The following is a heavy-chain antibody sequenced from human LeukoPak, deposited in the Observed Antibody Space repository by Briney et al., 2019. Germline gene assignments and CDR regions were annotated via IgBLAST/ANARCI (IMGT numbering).Heavy chain of an antibody. CDR1: GGSISSYY. D-gene: IGHD3-22*01. J-gene: IGHJ4*02. CDR3: ARDVRDSSGYYLRAFGY. Sequence: PSETLSLTCTVSGGSISSYYWSWIRQPAGKGLEWIGRIYISGSTNYNPSLKSRVTMSVDTSKNQFSLKLSSVTAADTAVYYCARDVRDSSGYYLRAFGYWGQGTLVTVPS. V-gene: IGHV4-4*07. CDR2: IYISGST.